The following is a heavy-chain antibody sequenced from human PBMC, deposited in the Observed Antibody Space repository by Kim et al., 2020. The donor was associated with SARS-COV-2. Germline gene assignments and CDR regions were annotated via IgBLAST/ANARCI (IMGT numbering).Heavy chain of an antibody. CDR2: IYHSGST. Sequence: SETLSLTCAVSGGSISSGGYSWSWIRQPPGKGLEWIGYIYHSGSTYYNPSLKSRVTISVDRSKNQFSLKLSSVTAADTAVYYCARDRGDVDTKNWYFDLWGRGTLVTVSS. CDR1: GGSISSGGYS. V-gene: IGHV4-30-2*01. CDR3: ARDRGDVDTKNWYFDL. J-gene: IGHJ2*01. D-gene: IGHD5-18*01.